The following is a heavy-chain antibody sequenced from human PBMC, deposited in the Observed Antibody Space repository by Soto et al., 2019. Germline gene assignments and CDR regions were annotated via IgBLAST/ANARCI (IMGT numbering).Heavy chain of an antibody. Sequence: SVKVSCKASGGSFSSYAISWVRQAPGQGLEWMGGIIPIFGTANYAQKFQGRVTITADESTSTAYMELSSLRSEDTAVYYCGRYYGSGSYYGEYYCYGMDVWGQGTTVTVSS. CDR2: IIPIFGTA. V-gene: IGHV1-69*13. CDR3: GRYYGSGSYYGEYYCYGMDV. J-gene: IGHJ6*02. CDR1: GGSFSSYA. D-gene: IGHD3-10*01.